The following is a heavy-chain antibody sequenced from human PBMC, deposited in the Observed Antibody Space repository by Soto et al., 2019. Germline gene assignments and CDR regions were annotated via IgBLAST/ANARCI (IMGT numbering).Heavy chain of an antibody. V-gene: IGHV1-18*01. CDR1: GYTFTRYG. D-gene: IGHD2-8*01. CDR3: AKNGQPPYYYYGMDV. CDR2: ISGYNGDT. J-gene: IGHJ6*02. Sequence: QGQLVQSGAEVKKPGASVKVSCKASGYTFTRYGTSWVRQAPGQGLVWMGWISGYNGDTNYAQKFQGRVTMTIDTSTLTTYMELRSLTSDDTAVYYCAKNGQPPYYYYGMDVWGQGTTVTVSS.